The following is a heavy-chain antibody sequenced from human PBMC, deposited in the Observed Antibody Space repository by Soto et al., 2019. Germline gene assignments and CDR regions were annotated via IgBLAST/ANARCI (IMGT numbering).Heavy chain of an antibody. D-gene: IGHD6-13*01. CDR3: ARDPQFGSSWYGRVHYGMDV. V-gene: IGHV3-33*01. CDR1: GFTFSSYG. CDR2: IWYDGSNK. J-gene: IGHJ6*02. Sequence: GGSLRLSCAASGFTFSSYGMHWVRQAPGKGLEWAAVIWYDGSNKYYADSVKGRFTISRDNSKNTLYLQMNSLRAEDTAVYYCARDPQFGSSWYGRVHYGMDVWGQGTTVTVSS.